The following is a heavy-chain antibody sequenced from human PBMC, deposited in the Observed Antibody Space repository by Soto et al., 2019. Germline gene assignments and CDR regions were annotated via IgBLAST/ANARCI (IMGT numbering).Heavy chain of an antibody. D-gene: IGHD3-10*01. CDR3: ARGGSGSYYPGGMDV. CDR1: GFTFSSYA. J-gene: IGHJ6*02. CDR2: ISGSGGST. Sequence: GGSLRLSCAASGFTFSSYAMSWVRQAPGKGLEWVSAISGSGGSTYYADSVKGRFTISRDNSKNTLYLQMNSLRAEDTAVYYCARGGSGSYYPGGMDVWGQGTTVTVSS. V-gene: IGHV3-23*01.